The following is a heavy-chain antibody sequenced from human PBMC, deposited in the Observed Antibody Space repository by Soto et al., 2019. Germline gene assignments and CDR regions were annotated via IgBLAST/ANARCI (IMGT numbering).Heavy chain of an antibody. Sequence: EVQLVESGGGLVQPGGSLRLSCAASGFIFRNYWINCVRQAPGKGLVWVSRINRDGSETGYAYSVNVRLTIYRDNAKNTLYLQMNSLRVEDTAVYYCAREAGAGLTWGQGTLVSVSS. CDR3: AREAGAGLT. CDR1: GFIFRNYW. D-gene: IGHD1-26*01. V-gene: IGHV3-74*01. CDR2: INRDGSET. J-gene: IGHJ5*02.